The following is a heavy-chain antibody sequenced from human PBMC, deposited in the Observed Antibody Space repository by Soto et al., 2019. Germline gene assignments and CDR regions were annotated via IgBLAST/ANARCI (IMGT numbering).Heavy chain of an antibody. CDR1: GGTFSSFT. CDR3: ARDIATGIINGHWVYP. Sequence: QVQLVQSGAEVKKPGSSVKVSCKASGGTFSSFTITWVRQAPGQGLEWVGRIIPIFGTANYAQKFQGRVTSTADKSTSAAYMELGSLRSEDTSVYYCARDIATGIINGHWVYPWGQGTLVTVSS. D-gene: IGHD3-10*01. CDR2: IIPIFGTA. V-gene: IGHV1-69*06. J-gene: IGHJ5*02.